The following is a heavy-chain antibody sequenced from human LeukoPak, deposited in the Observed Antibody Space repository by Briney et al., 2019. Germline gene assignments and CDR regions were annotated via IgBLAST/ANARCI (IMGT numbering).Heavy chain of an antibody. CDR3: AREVATTPGHWFDP. Sequence: GGSLRLSCAASGFTFSSYEMNWVRPAPGKGLEWVSYINSSGSTIYYADSVKGRFTISKDNAKNSLYLQMNSLRAEDTAVYYCAREVATTPGHWFDPWGQGTLVTVSS. CDR2: INSSGSTI. CDR1: GFTFSSYE. V-gene: IGHV3-48*03. D-gene: IGHD5-12*01. J-gene: IGHJ5*02.